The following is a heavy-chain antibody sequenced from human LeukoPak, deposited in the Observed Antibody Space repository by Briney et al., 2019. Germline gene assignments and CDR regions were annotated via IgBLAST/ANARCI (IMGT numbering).Heavy chain of an antibody. CDR1: GGSISSSY. Sequence: PSETLSLTCTVSGGSISSSYWSWIRQPPGKGLEWIGYIFYSGSTNYNPSLKSRVTISIDTSKNQFSLKLSPVTAADTAVYYCVRGAGEIPNFDYWGQGTLVTVSS. CDR3: VRGAGEIPNFDY. V-gene: IGHV4-59*01. CDR2: IFYSGST. J-gene: IGHJ4*02. D-gene: IGHD3-10*01.